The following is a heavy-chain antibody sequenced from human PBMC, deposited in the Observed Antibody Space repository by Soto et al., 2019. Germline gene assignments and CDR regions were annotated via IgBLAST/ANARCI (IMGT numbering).Heavy chain of an antibody. J-gene: IGHJ6*02. V-gene: IGHV3-64D*06. D-gene: IGHD6-25*01. CDR1: GFTFATYA. Sequence: PGGSLRLSCLASGFTFATYAMHWVRQAPGRGLQYVSATSSSGVNTWYSESVKGRFTISRDNSKNTLHLQINGLRAEDTAVYYCVKGTPENSGYYSMDVWGQGTTVTVTS. CDR2: TSSSGVNT. CDR3: VKGTPENSGYYSMDV.